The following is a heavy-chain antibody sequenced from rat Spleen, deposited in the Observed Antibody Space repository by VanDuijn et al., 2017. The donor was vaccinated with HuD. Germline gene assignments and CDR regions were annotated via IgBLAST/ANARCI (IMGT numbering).Heavy chain of an antibody. Sequence: EVHLVESGGGLVQPGRSLKLSCVASGFTFNNYWMTWIRQAPGKGLECIASITNSGRSTYYPDSVKGRFTISRDNAKSILYLQMDSLRSEDTATYYCTGPFDYWGQGVMVTVSS. J-gene: IGHJ2*01. V-gene: IGHV5-31*01. CDR2: ITNSGRST. CDR3: TGPFDY. CDR1: GFTFNNYW.